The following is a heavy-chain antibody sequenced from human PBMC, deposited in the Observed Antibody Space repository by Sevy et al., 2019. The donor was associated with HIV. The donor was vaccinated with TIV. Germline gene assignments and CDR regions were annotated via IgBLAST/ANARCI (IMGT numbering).Heavy chain of an antibody. V-gene: IGHV4-4*02. Sequence: SETLSLTCAVSGDSINSNNWWNWVRQPPGKGLEWIGEISHNGSATYNPSLKSRVTISVDKSKNQFSLKLSSVTAAETAVYYCAGVLRGLLYFGELLIDGKNWFDPWGQGTLVTVSS. CDR2: ISHNGSA. D-gene: IGHD3-10*01. J-gene: IGHJ5*02. CDR3: AGVLRGLLYFGELLIDGKNWFDP. CDR1: GDSINSNNW.